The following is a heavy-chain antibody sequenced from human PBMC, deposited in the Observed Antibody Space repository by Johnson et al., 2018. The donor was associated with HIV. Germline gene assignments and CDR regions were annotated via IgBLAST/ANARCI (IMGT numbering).Heavy chain of an antibody. V-gene: IGHV3-NL1*01. J-gene: IGHJ3*02. CDR2: INWNGGST. CDR3: AKQYYGSGGSVHAFDI. CDR1: GFTFSSYG. D-gene: IGHD3-10*01. Sequence: VQLVESGGGVVQPGRSLRLSCAASGFTFSSYGMHWVRQAPGKGLEWVSLINWNGGSTGYADSVKGRFTISRDNAKNSLYLQMNSLRAEDTAVYYCAKQYYGSGGSVHAFDIWGQGTMVTVSS.